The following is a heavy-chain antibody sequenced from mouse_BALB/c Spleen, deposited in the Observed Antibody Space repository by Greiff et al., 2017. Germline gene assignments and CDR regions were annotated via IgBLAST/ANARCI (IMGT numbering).Heavy chain of an antibody. D-gene: IGHD2-1*01. CDR1: GFTFTDYY. J-gene: IGHJ3*01. CDR2: IRNKANGYTT. CDR3: ARAIYYGNYVFAY. V-gene: IGHV7-3*02. Sequence: EVQLVESGGGLVQPGGSLRLSCATSGFTFTDYYMSWVRQPPGKALEWLGFIRNKANGYTTEYSASVKGRFTISRDNSQSILYLQMNTLRAEDSATYYCARAIYYGNYVFAYWGQGTLVTVSA.